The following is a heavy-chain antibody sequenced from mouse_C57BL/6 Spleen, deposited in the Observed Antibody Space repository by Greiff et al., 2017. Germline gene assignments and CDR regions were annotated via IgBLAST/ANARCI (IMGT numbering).Heavy chain of an antibody. D-gene: IGHD1-1*01. CDR3: ERSAYYYGTFDY. CDR2: INPSNGDT. J-gene: IGHJ2*01. V-gene: IGHV1-53*01. Sequence: QVQLQQPGTDLVKPGASVKLSCKASGYTFTSYWMHWVKQRPGQGLEWIGNINPSNGDTNYNEKFKSKAKLTVDKSSSTASMQLSSLTSEDSAVYYCERSAYYYGTFDYWGQGTTLTVSS. CDR1: GYTFTSYW.